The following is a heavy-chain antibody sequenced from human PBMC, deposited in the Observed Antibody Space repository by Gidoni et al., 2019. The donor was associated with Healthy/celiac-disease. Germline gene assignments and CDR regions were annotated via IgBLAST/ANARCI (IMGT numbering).Heavy chain of an antibody. J-gene: IGHJ3*02. CDR1: GGSISGYY. D-gene: IGHD3-22*01. V-gene: IGHV4-34*01. CDR2: IIHRGST. Sequence: QVQLQQWGAGLLKPSETLSLTCAVYGGSISGYYWRWIRQPPGKGLEWIGEIIHRGSTNYNPSLKSRVTISVDTSKNQFSLKLSSVTAADTAVYYCARGKTRAQIVVVSSPDAFDIWGQGTMVTVSS. CDR3: ARGKTRAQIVVVSSPDAFDI.